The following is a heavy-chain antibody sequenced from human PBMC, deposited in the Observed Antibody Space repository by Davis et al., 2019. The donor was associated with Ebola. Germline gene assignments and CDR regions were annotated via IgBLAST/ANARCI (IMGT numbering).Heavy chain of an antibody. V-gene: IGHV1-18*04. CDR1: GYTFTSYG. CDR3: ASQLGYCSGGSCYPDYYYYGMDV. CDR2: INPHNGNT. D-gene: IGHD2-15*01. Sequence: ASVKVSCKASGYTFTSYGITWVRQAPGQGLEWMGWINPHNGNTNYAQNVQGRVTMTTDTSTSTAYMELRSLRSDDTAVYYCASQLGYCSGGSCYPDYYYYGMDVWGQGTTVTVSS. J-gene: IGHJ6*02.